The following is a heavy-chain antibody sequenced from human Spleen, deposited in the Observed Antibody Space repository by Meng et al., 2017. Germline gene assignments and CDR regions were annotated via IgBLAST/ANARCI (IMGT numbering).Heavy chain of an antibody. CDR3: AKGGYAKVGVDY. Sequence: ASAMIFCNASGYTFTGYYMHWLRQAPGQGLEWMGWINPNSGGTNYAQKFQGRVTMTRDTSISTAYMELSRLRSDDTAVYYCAKGGYAKVGVDYWGQGTLVTVSS. J-gene: IGHJ4*02. V-gene: IGHV1-2*02. CDR2: INPNSGGT. D-gene: IGHD5-12*01. CDR1: GYTFTGYY.